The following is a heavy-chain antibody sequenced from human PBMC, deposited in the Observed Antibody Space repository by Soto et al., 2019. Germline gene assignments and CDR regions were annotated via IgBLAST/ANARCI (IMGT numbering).Heavy chain of an antibody. Sequence: LSLTCTVSGGSISSGDYYWSWVRQPPGKGLEWIGYVYNSGTTYYNPSLKSRVTIAVDTSKNQFSLRLSSVTAADTAVYYCAKGNDTVGYGMDVWGQGTTVTVSS. J-gene: IGHJ6*02. D-gene: IGHD4-4*01. CDR2: VYNSGTT. CDR3: AKGNDTVGYGMDV. CDR1: GGSISSGDYY. V-gene: IGHV4-30-4*01.